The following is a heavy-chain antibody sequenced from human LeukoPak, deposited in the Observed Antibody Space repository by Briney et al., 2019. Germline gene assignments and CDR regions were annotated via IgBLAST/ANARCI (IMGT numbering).Heavy chain of an antibody. J-gene: IGHJ4*02. Sequence: GGSLTLSCAASRFTFSCYAMSWLRQAPGKGVEWVSTISGSGGVTYYPDSVRGRVTITRDKSKNTLHLQMDSLRAEDTAIYYCAKWPEGATPKFHYWGQGTLVTVSS. V-gene: IGHV3-23*01. CDR1: RFTFSCYA. D-gene: IGHD1-26*01. CDR3: AKWPEGATPKFHY. CDR2: ISGSGGVT.